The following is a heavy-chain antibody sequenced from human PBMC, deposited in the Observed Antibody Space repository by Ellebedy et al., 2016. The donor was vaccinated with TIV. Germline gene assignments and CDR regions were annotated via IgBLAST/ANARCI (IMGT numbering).Heavy chain of an antibody. Sequence: SETLSLXCAVSGGSISSINRWSWVRQPPGKGLEWIGEINHSGSTNYNPSLKSRVTISVDTSKNQFSLKLSSVTAADMAVYYCASGGVVTAINYWGQGTLVTVSS. V-gene: IGHV4-4*02. D-gene: IGHD2-21*02. CDR1: GGSISSINR. CDR2: INHSGST. J-gene: IGHJ4*02. CDR3: ASGGVVTAINY.